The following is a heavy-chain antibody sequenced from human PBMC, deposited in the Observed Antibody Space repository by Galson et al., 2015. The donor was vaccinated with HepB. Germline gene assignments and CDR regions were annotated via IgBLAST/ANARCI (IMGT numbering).Heavy chain of an antibody. CDR2: ISSSSSYI. D-gene: IGHD4-17*01. J-gene: IGHJ4*02. Sequence: SLRLSCAASGSTFSSYSMNWVRQAPGKGLEWVSSISSSSSYIYYADSVKGRFTISRDNAKNSLYLQMNSLRAEDTAVYYCARDRKKYYGDYGDWGQGTLVTVSS. V-gene: IGHV3-21*01. CDR1: GSTFSSYS. CDR3: ARDRKKYYGDYGD.